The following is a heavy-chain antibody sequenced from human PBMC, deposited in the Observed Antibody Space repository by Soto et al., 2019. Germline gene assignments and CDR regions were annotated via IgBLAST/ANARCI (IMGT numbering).Heavy chain of an antibody. J-gene: IGHJ6*02. Sequence: GGSLRLSCAASGFTFSSYAMSWVRQAPGKGLEWASAISGSGGSTYYADSVKGRFTISRDNSKNTLYLQMNSLRAEDTAVYYCAKWGPVFGVVIIPVRDYYYGMDVWGQGTTVTVSS. V-gene: IGHV3-23*01. CDR1: GFTFSSYA. CDR3: AKWGPVFGVVIIPVRDYYYGMDV. D-gene: IGHD3-3*01. CDR2: ISGSGGST.